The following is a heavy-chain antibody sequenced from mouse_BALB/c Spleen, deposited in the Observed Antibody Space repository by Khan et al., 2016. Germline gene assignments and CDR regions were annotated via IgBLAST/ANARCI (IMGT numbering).Heavy chain of an antibody. D-gene: IGHD2-14*01. Sequence: VQLKESGAELVKPGASVKLSCTASGFNIKDTYMHWVKQRPEQGLEWIGRIDPANGNTKYDPKFQGKATITADTSSNTAYLQLSSLTSEDTAVYYCARGYDLYYYAMDYWGQGTSVTVSS. CDR1: GFNIKDTY. J-gene: IGHJ4*01. V-gene: IGHV14-3*02. CDR2: IDPANGNT. CDR3: ARGYDLYYYAMDY.